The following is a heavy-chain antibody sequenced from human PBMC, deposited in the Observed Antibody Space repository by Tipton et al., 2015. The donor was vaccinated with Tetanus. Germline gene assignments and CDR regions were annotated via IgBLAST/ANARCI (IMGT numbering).Heavy chain of an antibody. D-gene: IGHD5-24*01. J-gene: IGHJ3*02. CDR3: ARISWLQQNKPAFDI. CDR1: GDSVTSGGYY. V-gene: IGHV4-61*08. Sequence: TLSLTCEVTGDSVTSGGYYWTWIRQPPGKGLEWIGYVHYSGSTNYSPSLRSRVTLSVDTSKNQFSLKLSSVTAADTAVYYRARISWLQQNKPAFDIWGQGTVVTVSS. CDR2: VHYSGST.